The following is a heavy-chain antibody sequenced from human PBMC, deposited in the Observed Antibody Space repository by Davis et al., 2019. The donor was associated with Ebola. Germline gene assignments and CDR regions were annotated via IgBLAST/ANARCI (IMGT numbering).Heavy chain of an antibody. CDR1: GGSISSSSYY. V-gene: IGHV4-31*03. D-gene: IGHD3-3*01. Sequence: MPSETLSLTCTVSGGSISSSSYYWSWIRQHPGKGLEWIGYIYYSGSTYYNPSLKSRVTISVDTSKNQFSLKLSSVTAADTAVYYCARNRGVVGAINYWGQGTLVTVSS. CDR3: ARNRGVVGAINY. J-gene: IGHJ4*02. CDR2: IYYSGST.